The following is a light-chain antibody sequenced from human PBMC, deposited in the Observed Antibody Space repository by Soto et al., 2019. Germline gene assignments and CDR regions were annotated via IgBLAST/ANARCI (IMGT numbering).Light chain of an antibody. Sequence: DIQMTQSPSTLSASVGDRVTITCRASQSISNWLAWYQQKPGKAPKLLIYKASSLESGVPSRFSGSGSGTEFTLTISSLQPDDFATYYCQQYNSYSPATFGHGTKVEIK. J-gene: IGKJ1*01. CDR2: KAS. V-gene: IGKV1-5*03. CDR3: QQYNSYSPAT. CDR1: QSISNW.